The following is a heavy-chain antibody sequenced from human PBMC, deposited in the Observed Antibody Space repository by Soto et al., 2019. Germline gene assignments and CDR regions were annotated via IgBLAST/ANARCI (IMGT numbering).Heavy chain of an antibody. V-gene: IGHV3-23*01. CDR1: GFTVSSYA. D-gene: IGHD3-10*01. Sequence: GGSLRLSCAASGFTVSSYAMSWVRQAPGKGLEWVSAISGSGGSTYYADSVKGRFTISRDNSKNTLYLQMNSLRAEDTAVYYCAKSLGGVLLWFGELFAGFDPWGQGTLVTVSS. CDR3: AKSLGGVLLWFGELFAGFDP. CDR2: ISGSGGST. J-gene: IGHJ5*02.